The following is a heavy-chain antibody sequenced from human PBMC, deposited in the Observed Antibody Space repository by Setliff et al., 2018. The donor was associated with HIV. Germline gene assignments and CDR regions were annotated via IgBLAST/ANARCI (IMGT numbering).Heavy chain of an antibody. J-gene: IGHJ3*02. CDR2: IYHSGST. CDR1: GGSISSSSW. V-gene: IGHV4-4*02. CDR3: ARDRARIPRGSFDI. D-gene: IGHD5-12*01. Sequence: SETLSLTCAVSGGSISSSSWWSWVRQPPGKGLEWIGEIYHSGSTNYNPSLKSRVTISVDKSKNQFSLKLSSVTAADTAVYYCARDRARIPRGSFDIWGQGTMVTVSS.